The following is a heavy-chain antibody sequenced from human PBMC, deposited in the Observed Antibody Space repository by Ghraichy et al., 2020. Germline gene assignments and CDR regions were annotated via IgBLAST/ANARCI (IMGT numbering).Heavy chain of an antibody. CDR3: ARDRKPNFDYSGLDV. J-gene: IGHJ6*02. CDR1: GFTFSSYA. V-gene: IGHV3-30-3*01. Sequence: GGSLRLSCTASGFTFSSYAIHWVRQAPGKGLEWVAIISKDGTEKNTAESVKGRFTIARDNSNNTSYLEINSPRVEDTAVYFCARDRKPNFDYSGLDVWGQGTTVTVSS. D-gene: IGHD2-21*01. CDR2: ISKDGTEK.